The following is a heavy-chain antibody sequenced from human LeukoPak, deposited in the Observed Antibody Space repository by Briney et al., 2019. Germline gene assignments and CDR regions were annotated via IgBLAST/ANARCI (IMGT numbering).Heavy chain of an antibody. CDR1: GGSISSGSYY. CDR2: IYTSGST. D-gene: IGHD6-19*01. J-gene: IGHJ4*02. CDR3: AREYSSGWSDY. Sequence: PSETLSLTCTVSGGSISSGSYYWSWIRQPAGKGLEWIGRIYTSGSTNYNPSLKSRVTISVDASKNQFSLKLSSVTPADTAVYYCAREYSSGWSDYWGQGTLVTVSS. V-gene: IGHV4-61*02.